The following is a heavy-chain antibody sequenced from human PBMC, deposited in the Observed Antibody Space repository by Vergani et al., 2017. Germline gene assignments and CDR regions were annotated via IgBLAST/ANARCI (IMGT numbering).Heavy chain of an antibody. Sequence: QVQLVESGGGLVKPGGSLRLSCAASGFTFSDYYMSWIRQAPGKGLEWVSFISSSSSYIYYADSVKGRFTISRDNAKNSLYLQMNSLRAEDTAVYYCARDPQYGVYEFDYWCQGTLVTVSS. CDR3: ARDPQYGVYEFDY. CDR1: GFTFSDYY. J-gene: IGHJ4*02. CDR2: ISSSSSYI. D-gene: IGHD5/OR15-5a*01. V-gene: IGHV3-11*06.